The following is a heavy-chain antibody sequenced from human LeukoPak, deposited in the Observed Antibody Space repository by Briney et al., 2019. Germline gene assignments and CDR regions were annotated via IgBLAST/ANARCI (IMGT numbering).Heavy chain of an antibody. V-gene: IGHV1-2*02. J-gene: IGHJ4*02. CDR3: ASFMVREPY. D-gene: IGHD3-10*01. CDR1: GYTFTGYY. CDR2: INPNSGGT. Sequence: GASVRVSCKASGYTFTGYYMHWVRQAPGQGLEWMGWINPNSGGTSYAQKFQGRVTMTRDTSTSTVYMELSSLRSEDTAVYYCASFMVREPYWGQGTLVTVSS.